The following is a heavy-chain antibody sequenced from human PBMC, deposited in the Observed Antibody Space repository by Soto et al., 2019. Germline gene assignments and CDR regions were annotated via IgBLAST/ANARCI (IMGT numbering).Heavy chain of an antibody. J-gene: IGHJ6*02. CDR3: ARSIVVVPAAMVAYYDFWAYYYYGMDV. Sequence: HPGGSLRLSCAASGFTFSSYAMHWVRQAPGKGLEWVAVISYDGSNKYYADSVKGRFTISRDNSKNTLYLQMNSLRAEDTAVYYCARSIVVVPAAMVAYYDFWAYYYYGMDVWGQGTTVTVSS. CDR2: ISYDGSNK. D-gene: IGHD2-2*01. V-gene: IGHV3-30-3*01. CDR1: GFTFSSYA.